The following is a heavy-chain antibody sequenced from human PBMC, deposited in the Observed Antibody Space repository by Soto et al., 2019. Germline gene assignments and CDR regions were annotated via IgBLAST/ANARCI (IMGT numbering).Heavy chain of an antibody. CDR3: AKVTGHYPWGFDF. V-gene: IGHV3-23*01. CDR1: GFIFHDYA. J-gene: IGHJ4*02. Sequence: GGSLRLSCAASGFIFHDYAMSWVRQAPGKGLDWVALITSTGDRIYYADFVKGRFTISRDNSNKTLYLQISSLGAGDSATYSCAKVTGHYPWGFDFWGRGILVTVSS. D-gene: IGHD3-9*01. CDR2: ITSTGDRI.